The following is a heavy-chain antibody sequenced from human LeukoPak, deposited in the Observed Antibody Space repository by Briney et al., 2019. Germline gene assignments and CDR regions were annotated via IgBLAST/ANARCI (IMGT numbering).Heavy chain of an antibody. CDR3: ARVGVTDFDY. CDR2: INSDGSST. Sequence: PGGSLRLSCAASGFTFSSYWMHWVRQAPGKGLGWVSRINSDGSSTNYADSVKGRFTISRDNAKNTLYLQMNSLRAEDTAVYYCARVGVTDFDYWGQGTLVTVSS. CDR1: GFTFSSYW. J-gene: IGHJ4*02. D-gene: IGHD1-14*01. V-gene: IGHV3-74*01.